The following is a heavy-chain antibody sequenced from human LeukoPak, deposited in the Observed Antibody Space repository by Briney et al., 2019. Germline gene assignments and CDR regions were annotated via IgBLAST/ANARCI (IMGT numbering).Heavy chain of an antibody. CDR3: AKHVNYDISGALGS. CDR1: EFTFSNYG. J-gene: IGHJ4*02. V-gene: IGHV3-23*01. CDR2: ISGSGGTT. Sequence: PGGSLRLSCAASEFTFSNYGMTWVRQAPGKGLEWVSGISGSGGTTYDADSVKGRFTVSRDNSKNTLFLHMSSLRADDTALFYCAKHVNYDISGALGSWGQGTLVAVSS. D-gene: IGHD3-22*01.